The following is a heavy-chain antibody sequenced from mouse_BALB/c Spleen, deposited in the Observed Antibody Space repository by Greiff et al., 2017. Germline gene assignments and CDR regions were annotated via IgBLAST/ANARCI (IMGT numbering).Heavy chain of an antibody. V-gene: IGHV2-6-2*01. D-gene: IGHD2-1*01. J-gene: IGHJ4*01. Sequence: VKVVESGPDLVAPSQSRSITCTVSGFSLTSYGVHWVRQPPGKGLEWLVVIWSDGSTTYNSALKSRLSISKDNSKSQVFLKMNSLQTDDTAMYYCARYGNHYYAMDYWGQGTSVTVSS. CDR2: IWSDGST. CDR1: GFSLTSYG. CDR3: ARYGNHYYAMDY.